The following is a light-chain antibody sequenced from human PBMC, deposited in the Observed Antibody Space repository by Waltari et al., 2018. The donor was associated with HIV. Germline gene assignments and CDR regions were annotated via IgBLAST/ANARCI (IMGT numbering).Light chain of an antibody. CDR3: QQYNSYLYT. J-gene: IGKJ2*01. CDR2: RAS. V-gene: IGKV1-5*03. Sequence: DIQMTQSPSTLSASVGDRVTITCRASQSISSWLAWYQQKPGKAPKLLIQRASSLESGVPSRFSGSGSGTEVTLTISSLQPDDFATYYCQQYNSYLYTFGQGTKLEIK. CDR1: QSISSW.